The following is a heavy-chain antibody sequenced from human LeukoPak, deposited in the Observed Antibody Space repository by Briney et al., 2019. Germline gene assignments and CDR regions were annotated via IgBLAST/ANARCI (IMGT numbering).Heavy chain of an antibody. CDR3: AKVPGIVAAGPFDP. CDR1: GFTFSSYG. J-gene: IGHJ5*02. D-gene: IGHD6-13*01. Sequence: GGTLRLSCAASGFTFSSYGMSWVRQAPGKGLEWVSAISGSGGSTYYADSVKGRFTISRDNSKNTLYLQMNSLRAEDTAVYYCAKVPGIVAAGPFDPWGQGTLVTVSS. V-gene: IGHV3-23*01. CDR2: ISGSGGST.